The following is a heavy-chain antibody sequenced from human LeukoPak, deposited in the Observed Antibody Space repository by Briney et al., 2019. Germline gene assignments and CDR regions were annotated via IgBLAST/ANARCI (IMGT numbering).Heavy chain of an antibody. CDR3: ARARRGYSGYDTLDY. CDR2: IIPIFGTA. Sequence: ASVKVSCKASGGTFSSYAISWVRQAPGQGLEWMGRIIPIFGTANYAPKFQGRVTITADKSTSTAYMELSSLRSEDTAVYYCARARRGYSGYDTLDYWGQGTLVTVSS. V-gene: IGHV1-69*06. D-gene: IGHD5-12*01. CDR1: GGTFSSYA. J-gene: IGHJ4*02.